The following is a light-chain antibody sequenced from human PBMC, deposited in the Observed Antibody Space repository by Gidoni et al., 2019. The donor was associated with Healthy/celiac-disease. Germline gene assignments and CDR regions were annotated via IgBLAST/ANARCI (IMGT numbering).Light chain of an antibody. J-gene: IGKJ3*01. CDR3: QQFNNYYT. Sequence: AIQLAQSPSSLSASVGHRVTITCRASQGISSALDWYQQKAGKAPKLLIYDAPRVESGVPSRFSGSGSGTDFTLTISSLQPEDCATYYCQQFNNYYTFGPGTKVDIK. V-gene: IGKV1D-13*01. CDR1: QGISSA. CDR2: DAP.